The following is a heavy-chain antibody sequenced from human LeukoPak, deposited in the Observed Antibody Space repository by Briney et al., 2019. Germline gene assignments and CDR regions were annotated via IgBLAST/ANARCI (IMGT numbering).Heavy chain of an antibody. D-gene: IGHD3-10*01. CDR1: GFTFSSYT. Sequence: PGGSLRLSCAASGFTFSSYTLTWVRQAPGKGLEWVSAISNSGGSTYYAASVKGRFTISRDNSNNTLYLQMNSLRAEDTALYYCAKPYYYGSGSTYMDVWGKGTTVTVSS. J-gene: IGHJ6*04. CDR3: AKPYYYGSGSTYMDV. V-gene: IGHV3-23*01. CDR2: ISNSGGST.